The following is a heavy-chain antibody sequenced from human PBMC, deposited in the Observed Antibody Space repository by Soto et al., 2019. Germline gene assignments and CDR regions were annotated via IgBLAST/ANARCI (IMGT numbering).Heavy chain of an antibody. CDR2: IKSKTDGGTT. CDR1: GFTFSNAW. V-gene: IGHV3-15*01. Sequence: EVQLVESGGGLVKPGGSLRLSCAASGFTFSNAWMSWVRQAPGKGLEWVGRIKSKTDGGTTDYAAPVKGRFTISRDDSKNTLYLQMTSLKTEYKAVYYCTTPIVGATADAYLGQGTLVTVS. CDR3: TTPIVGATADAY. J-gene: IGHJ4*02. D-gene: IGHD1-26*01.